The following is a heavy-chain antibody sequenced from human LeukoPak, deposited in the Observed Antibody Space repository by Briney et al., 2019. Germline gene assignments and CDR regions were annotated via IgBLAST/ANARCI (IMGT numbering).Heavy chain of an antibody. V-gene: IGHV4-30-2*01. Sequence: SETLSLTCTVSGGSISSGDYYWSWIRQPPGKGLEWIGYIYHSGSTYYNPSLKSRVTISVDRSKNQFSLKLGSVTAADTAVYYCARGVTGAADAFDIWGQGTMVTVSS. CDR1: GGSISSGDYY. CDR2: IYHSGST. J-gene: IGHJ3*02. CDR3: ARGVTGAADAFDI. D-gene: IGHD2-21*02.